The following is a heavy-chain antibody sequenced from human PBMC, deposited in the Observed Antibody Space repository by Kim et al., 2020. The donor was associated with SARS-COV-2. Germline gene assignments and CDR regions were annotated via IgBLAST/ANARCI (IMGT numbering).Heavy chain of an antibody. CDR1: GYTFTSYG. Sequence: ASVKVSCKASGYTFTSYGISWVRQAPGQGLEWMGWISAYNGNTNYAQKLQGRVTMTTDTSTSTAYMELRSLRSDDTAVYYCARDPGGYSGYDLFRLDFDYWGQGTLVTVSS. D-gene: IGHD5-12*01. V-gene: IGHV1-18*01. J-gene: IGHJ4*02. CDR2: ISAYNGNT. CDR3: ARDPGGYSGYDLFRLDFDY.